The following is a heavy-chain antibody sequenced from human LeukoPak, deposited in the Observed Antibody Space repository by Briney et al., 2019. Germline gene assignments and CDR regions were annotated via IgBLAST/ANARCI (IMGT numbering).Heavy chain of an antibody. V-gene: IGHV3-23*01. D-gene: IGHD3-22*01. CDR1: GFTFSSYA. CDR3: AKVSYDSSGYLFDY. CDR2: ISGSGGST. Sequence: HPGGSLRLSCAASGFTFSSYAMSWVRQAPGKGLEWVSAISGSGGSTYYADSVKGRFTISRDNSKNTLYLQMNSPRAEDTAVYYCAKVSYDSSGYLFDYWGQGTLVTVSS. J-gene: IGHJ4*02.